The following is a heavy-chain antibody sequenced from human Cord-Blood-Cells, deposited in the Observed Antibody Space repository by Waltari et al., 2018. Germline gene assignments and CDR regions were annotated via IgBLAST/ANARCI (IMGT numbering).Heavy chain of an antibody. J-gene: IGHJ4*02. CDR2: IRSKANSYAT. V-gene: IGHV3-73*01. CDR1: GFTFRGSA. Sequence: EVQLVESGGGLVQPGGSLKLSCAASGFTFRGSAMHGVRQASGKGLEWVGRIRSKANSYATAYAASVKGRFTISRDDSKNTAYLQMNSLKTEDTAVYYCTSKVGATTEIDYWGQGTLVTVSS. CDR3: TSKVGATTEIDY. D-gene: IGHD1-26*01.